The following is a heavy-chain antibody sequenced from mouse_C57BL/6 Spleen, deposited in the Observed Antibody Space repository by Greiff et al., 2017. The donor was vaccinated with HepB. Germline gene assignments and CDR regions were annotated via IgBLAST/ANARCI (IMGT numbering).Heavy chain of an antibody. V-gene: IGHV1-63*01. Sequence: QVQLQQSGAELVRPGTSVKMSCKASGYTFTNYWIGWAKQRPGHGLEWIGDIYPGGGYTNYNEKFKGKATLTADKSSSTAYMQFSSLTSEDSAIYYCARRAITTDYYAMDYWGQGTSVTVSS. CDR2: IYPGGGYT. CDR1: GYTFTNYW. D-gene: IGHD1-2*01. CDR3: ARRAITTDYYAMDY. J-gene: IGHJ4*01.